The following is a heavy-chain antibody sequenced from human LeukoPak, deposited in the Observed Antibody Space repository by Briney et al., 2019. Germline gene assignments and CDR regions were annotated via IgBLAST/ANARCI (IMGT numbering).Heavy chain of an antibody. Sequence: TSETLSLTCTVSGYSISSGYYRGWIRQPPGKGLEWIGSIYHSGSTYYNPSLKSRVTISVDTSKNQFSLKLSSVTAADTAVYYCAREAYYGSGSYYNGYYYGMDVWGQGTTVTVSS. J-gene: IGHJ6*02. CDR2: IYHSGST. D-gene: IGHD3-10*01. V-gene: IGHV4-38-2*02. CDR1: GYSISSGYY. CDR3: AREAYYGSGSYYNGYYYGMDV.